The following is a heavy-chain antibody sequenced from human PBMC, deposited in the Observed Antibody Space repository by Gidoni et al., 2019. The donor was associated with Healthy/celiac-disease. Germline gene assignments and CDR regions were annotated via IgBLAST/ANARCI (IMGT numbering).Heavy chain of an antibody. Sequence: QVQLVESGGGVVQPGRSLRLSCAASGFTFSSYGMHWVRQAPGKGLEWVAVISYDGSNKYYAESVKGRFTISRDNSKNTLYLQMNSLRAEDTAVYYCARYSSSYYYYYMDVWGKGTTVTVSS. CDR1: GFTFSSYG. CDR2: ISYDGSNK. CDR3: ARYSSSYYYYYMDV. V-gene: IGHV3-30*03. J-gene: IGHJ6*03. D-gene: IGHD6-6*01.